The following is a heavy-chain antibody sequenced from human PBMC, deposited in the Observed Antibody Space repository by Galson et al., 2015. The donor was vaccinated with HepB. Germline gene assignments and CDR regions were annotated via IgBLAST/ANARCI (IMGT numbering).Heavy chain of an antibody. CDR2: ISAYNGNT. V-gene: IGHV1-18*04. CDR3: ARDMGPEVGAKGPPPYCYGMDA. J-gene: IGHJ6*02. D-gene: IGHD1-26*01. CDR1: GYTFTSYG. Sequence: SVKVSCKASGYTFTSYGISWVRQAPGQGLEWMGWISAYNGNTNYAQKLQGRVTMTTDTSTSTAYMELRSLRSDDTAVYYCARDMGPEVGAKGPPPYCYGMDAWGQGTTVTVSS.